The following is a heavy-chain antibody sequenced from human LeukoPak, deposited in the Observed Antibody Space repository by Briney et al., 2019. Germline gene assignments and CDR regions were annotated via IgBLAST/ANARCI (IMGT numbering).Heavy chain of an antibody. CDR3: ARWDCGGDCYPYYYGMDV. V-gene: IGHV3-21*01. CDR2: ISSSSSYI. Sequence: PGGSLRLSCATSGFTVSSRYMSWIRQAPGKGLEWVSSISSSSSYIYYADSVKGRFTISRDNAKNSLYLQMNSLRAEDTAVYYCARWDCGGDCYPYYYGMDVWGQGTTVTVSS. D-gene: IGHD2-21*02. J-gene: IGHJ6*02. CDR1: GFTVSSRY.